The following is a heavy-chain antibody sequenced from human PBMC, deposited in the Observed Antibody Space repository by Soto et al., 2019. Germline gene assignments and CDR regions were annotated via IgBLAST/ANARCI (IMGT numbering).Heavy chain of an antibody. J-gene: IGHJ4*02. V-gene: IGHV3-23*01. CDR1: GFTFSSYA. CDR3: AKDLGRDRIAAAGTDFFLY. Sequence: GGSLRLSCAASGFTFSSYAMSWVRQAPGKGLEWVSAISGSGGSTYYADSVKGRFTISRDNSKNTLYLQMNSLRAEDTAVYYCAKDLGRDRIAAAGTDFFLYWGQGTLVTVSS. D-gene: IGHD6-13*01. CDR2: ISGSGGST.